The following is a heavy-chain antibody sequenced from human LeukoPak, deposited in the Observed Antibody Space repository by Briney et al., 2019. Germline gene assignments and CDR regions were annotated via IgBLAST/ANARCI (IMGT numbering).Heavy chain of an antibody. V-gene: IGHV3-23*01. CDR1: GLTFSSFP. J-gene: IGHJ1*01. CDR3: AKDRTTM. CDR2: IAISGDTT. Sequence: GGSLRLSCAASGLTFSSFPLSWVRQAPGKGLEWVSAIAISGDTTYYADSVKGRFTISRDNSKNTLYLQMNSLRAEDTAIYYCAKDRTTMWGQGTLVTVSS. D-gene: IGHD4/OR15-4a*01.